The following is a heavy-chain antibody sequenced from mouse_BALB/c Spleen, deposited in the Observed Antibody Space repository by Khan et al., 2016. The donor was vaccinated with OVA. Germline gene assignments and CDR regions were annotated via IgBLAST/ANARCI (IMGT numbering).Heavy chain of an antibody. D-gene: IGHD1-1*01. CDR3: ARKNGSDFDY. V-gene: IGHV1-20*02. J-gene: IGHJ2*01. CDR1: GYSFTGYF. Sequence: LQQSGPELVKPGASVKISCKASGYSFTGYFMNWVMQSHGKSLEWIGRINPHIGETFYNQKFKGKATLTVDESSSTVYMELRSLASEDSAVYYCARKNGSDFDYWGQGTTLTVSS. CDR2: INPHIGET.